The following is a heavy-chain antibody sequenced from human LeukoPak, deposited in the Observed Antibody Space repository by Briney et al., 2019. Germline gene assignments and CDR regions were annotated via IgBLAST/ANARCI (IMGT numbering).Heavy chain of an antibody. D-gene: IGHD3-22*01. V-gene: IGHV1-18*01. J-gene: IGHJ4*02. CDR3: ARDVTTRIPRGPYYFDY. CDR2: ISAYNGNT. CDR1: GYTFTSYG. Sequence: GASVKASCKASGYTFTSYGISWVRQAPGQGLEWMGWISAYNGNTNYAQKLQGRVTMTTDTSTSTAYMELRSLRSDDTAVYYCARDVTTRIPRGPYYFDYWGQGTLVTVSS.